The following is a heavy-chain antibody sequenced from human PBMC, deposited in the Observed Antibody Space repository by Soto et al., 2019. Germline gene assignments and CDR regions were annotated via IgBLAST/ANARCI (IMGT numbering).Heavy chain of an antibody. CDR1: GFTVSSNF. D-gene: IGHD1-26*01. V-gene: IGHV3-53*04. Sequence: PGGSLRLSCAASGFTVSSNFMSWVRQAPGKGLEWVSVIDSGGSTYYADSVKGRFTISRHNSKNTLYLQMNSLRAEDTAVYYCARVGCWELAPGVGAFDIWGQGTMVTVSS. J-gene: IGHJ3*02. CDR3: ARVGCWELAPGVGAFDI. CDR2: IDSGGST.